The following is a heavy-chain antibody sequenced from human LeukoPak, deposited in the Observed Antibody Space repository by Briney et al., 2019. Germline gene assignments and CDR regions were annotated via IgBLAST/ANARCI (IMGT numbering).Heavy chain of an antibody. CDR1: GFIFRSYW. CDR3: ARVAAADWFDP. D-gene: IGHD6-13*01. Sequence: GGSLRLSCAASGFIFRSYWMHWVRQAPGRGLVWVSRINTDGSSTNYADSVKGRFTISRDNAKNTLYLQMNSLRAEDTAVYYCARVAAADWFDPWGQGTLVTVSS. J-gene: IGHJ5*02. CDR2: INTDGSST. V-gene: IGHV3-74*01.